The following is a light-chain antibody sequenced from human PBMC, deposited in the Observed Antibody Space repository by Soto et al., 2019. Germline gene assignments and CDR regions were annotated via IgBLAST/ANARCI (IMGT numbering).Light chain of an antibody. CDR3: QQRSDWPPLT. CDR1: QSIGPY. CDR2: DAV. J-gene: IGKJ4*01. Sequence: EIVLTQSPDTLSLSPGERATLSCRASQSIGPYLAWYQQKPGQSPRLLVYDAVNRAAGAPDRFSGSGSGTDFTLTISSLEPEDSAVYLCQQRSDWPPLTFGGGIKVEIK. V-gene: IGKV3-11*01.